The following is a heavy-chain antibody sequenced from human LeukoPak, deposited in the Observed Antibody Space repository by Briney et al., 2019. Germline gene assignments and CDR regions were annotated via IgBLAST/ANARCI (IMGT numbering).Heavy chain of an antibody. CDR1: EDSFSSYW. D-gene: IGHD2-2*02. J-gene: IGHJ3*02. CDR2: IFPGDSDT. CDR3: ARREGCSSTSCYKAFDI. V-gene: IGHV5-51*01. Sequence: GESLKISCKGSEDSFSSYWIGWVRQMPGKGLEWMGIIFPGDSDTKYSPSFQGQVTISADKSNSTAYLQWSSLKASDTAMYYCARREGCSSTSCYKAFDIWGQGTMVTVSS.